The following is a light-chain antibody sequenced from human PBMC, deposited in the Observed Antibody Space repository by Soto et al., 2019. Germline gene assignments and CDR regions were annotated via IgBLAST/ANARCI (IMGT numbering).Light chain of an antibody. Sequence: DIQMNKSPSTLSASVGDRVTITCRASQSINSLLAWFQQKPGKAPEILIYKASSLESGVPSRFSGSGSGTEFTLTISSLQPDDSATYYCLQYYDYRTFGQGTKVDIK. CDR2: KAS. CDR3: LQYYDYRT. CDR1: QSINSL. V-gene: IGKV1-5*03. J-gene: IGKJ1*01.